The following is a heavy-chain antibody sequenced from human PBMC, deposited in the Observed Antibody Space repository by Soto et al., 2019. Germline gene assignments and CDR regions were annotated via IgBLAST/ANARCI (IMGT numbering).Heavy chain of an antibody. CDR3: ARVRLVITGGTYYYYGMDV. Sequence: TLSLTCTVSGGSISSGDYYWSWIRQPPGKGLEWIGYIYYSGSTYYNPSLKSRVTISVDTSKNQFSLKLSSVTAADTAVYYCARVRLVITGGTYYYYGMDVWGQGTTVTVSS. V-gene: IGHV4-30-4*01. J-gene: IGHJ6*02. D-gene: IGHD3-9*01. CDR1: GGSISSGDYY. CDR2: IYYSGST.